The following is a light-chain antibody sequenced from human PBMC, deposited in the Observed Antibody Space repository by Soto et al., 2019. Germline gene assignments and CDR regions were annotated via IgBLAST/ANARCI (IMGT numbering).Light chain of an antibody. V-gene: IGLV1-51*01. CDR1: SSNIGNNY. CDR3: ATWDGSLPGEV. CDR2: DNN. J-gene: IGLJ2*01. Sequence: QSVLTQSPSVSAAPGQQVTISCSGSSSNIGNNYVSWYQQLPGTAPKLLIYDNNKRPSGIPDRFSGSKSGTSGTLDITGRQTGDEADYYCATWDGSLPGEVVGGWTKLTV.